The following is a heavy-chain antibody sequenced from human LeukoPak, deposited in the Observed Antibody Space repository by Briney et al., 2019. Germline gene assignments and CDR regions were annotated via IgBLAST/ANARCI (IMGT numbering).Heavy chain of an antibody. V-gene: IGHV3-23*01. J-gene: IGHJ4*02. D-gene: IGHD2-21*02. CDR2: ISGSGGST. CDR1: GFTFSSYA. CDR3: ASSADCGGDCYTT. Sequence: GGSLRLSCAASGFTFSSYAMSWVRQAPGNGLEWVSAISGSGGSTYYADSVKGRFTISRDNSKNTLYLQMNSLRAEDTAVYYCASSADCGGDCYTTWGQGTLVTVSS.